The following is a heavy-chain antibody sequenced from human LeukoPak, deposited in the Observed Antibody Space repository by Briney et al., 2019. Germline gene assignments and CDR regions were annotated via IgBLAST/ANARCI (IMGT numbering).Heavy chain of an antibody. Sequence: GGSLRLSCEASGFTFSSYSLNWVRQAPGKELQWLSYIGSSGNTTYYTHSLKGRFTISIDNAKSSLYLQMNSLRAEDMAVYYCARDDRYGFDYWGQGTLVTVSS. V-gene: IGHV3-48*01. J-gene: IGHJ4*02. CDR3: ARDDRYGFDY. CDR2: IGSSGNTT. CDR1: GFTFSSYS. D-gene: IGHD5-18*01.